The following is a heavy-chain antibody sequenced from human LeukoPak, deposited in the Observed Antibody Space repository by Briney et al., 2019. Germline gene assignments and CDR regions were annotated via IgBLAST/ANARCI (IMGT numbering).Heavy chain of an antibody. CDR2: VYSSGST. CDR1: GGSISFSY. V-gene: IGHV4-4*07. CDR3: ARGFGSVSKEAFDY. D-gene: IGHD6-25*01. Sequence: SETLSLTCTVSGGSISFSYWSWIRQPAGKGLEWIGRVYSSGSTDYNLSLKSRVTMSVDTSKNHFSLKLNSVTAADTAVYYCARGFGSVSKEAFDYWGRGTLVTVSS. J-gene: IGHJ4*02.